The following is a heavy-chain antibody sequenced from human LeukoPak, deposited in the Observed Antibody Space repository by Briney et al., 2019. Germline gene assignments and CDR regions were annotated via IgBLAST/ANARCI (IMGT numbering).Heavy chain of an antibody. J-gene: IGHJ6*03. Sequence: GESLKISXKGSGYSFTSYWIGWVRQMLGKGLEWMGIIYPGDSDTRYSPSFQGQVTISADKSISTAYLQWSSLKASDTAMYYCARHGQSYYYYYYTDVWGKGTTVTVSS. CDR3: ARHGQSYYYYYYTDV. CDR2: IYPGDSDT. CDR1: GYSFTSYW. V-gene: IGHV5-51*01.